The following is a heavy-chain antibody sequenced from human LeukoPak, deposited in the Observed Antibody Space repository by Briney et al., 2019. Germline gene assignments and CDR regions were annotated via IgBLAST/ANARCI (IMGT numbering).Heavy chain of an antibody. CDR3: ARIQTVAAPPSYYYYGMDV. V-gene: IGHV4-34*01. J-gene: IGHJ6*02. CDR1: GGSFSGYY. CDR2: INHSGST. Sequence: SETLSLTCAVYGGSFSGYYWSWIRQPPGKGLERIGEINHSGSTNYNPSLKSRVTISVDTSKNQFSLKLSSVTAADTAVYYCARIQTVAAPPSYYYYGMDVWGQGTTVTVSS. D-gene: IGHD6-6*01.